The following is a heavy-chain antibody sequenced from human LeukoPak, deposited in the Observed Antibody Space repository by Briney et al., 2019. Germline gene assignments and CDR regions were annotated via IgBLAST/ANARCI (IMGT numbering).Heavy chain of an antibody. CDR3: ARGGAGYYDSSGYLTD. Sequence: GASVKVSCKASGCTFTSYDINRVRQATGQGLEWMGWMNPNSGNTGYAQKFQGRVTITRNTSISTAYMELSSLRSEDTAVYYCARGGAGYYDSSGYLTDWGQGTLVTVSS. V-gene: IGHV1-8*03. CDR1: GCTFTSYD. D-gene: IGHD3-22*01. J-gene: IGHJ4*02. CDR2: MNPNSGNT.